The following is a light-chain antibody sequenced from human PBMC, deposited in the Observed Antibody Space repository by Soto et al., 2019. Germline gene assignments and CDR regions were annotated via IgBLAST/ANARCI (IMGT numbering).Light chain of an antibody. J-gene: IGKJ1*01. CDR1: QTVSRF. V-gene: IGKV3-11*01. Sequence: EIVLTQSPATLSLPPGERATLSGRASQTVSRFLAWFQQKPGQAPRLLIYDASNRATGIPDRFSGSGSGTDFTLTISSLEPEDFAVYYCLQYGSSPWRFGQGTKVDIK. CDR2: DAS. CDR3: LQYGSSPWR.